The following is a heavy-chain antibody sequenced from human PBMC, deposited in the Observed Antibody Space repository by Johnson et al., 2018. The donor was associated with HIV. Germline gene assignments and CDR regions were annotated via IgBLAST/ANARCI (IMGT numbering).Heavy chain of an antibody. CDR3: TTHYVLGGLIAFDI. CDR2: ISGSGGST. J-gene: IGHJ3*02. V-gene: IGHV3-23*04. D-gene: IGHD3-10*02. Sequence: VQLVESGGGVVQPGRSLRLSCAASGFTFSSYAMSWVRQAPGTGLAWVSAISGSGGSTYYADSVKGRFTISIDNSKNTLYLQLNSLRSEDTTVDYCTTHYVLGGLIAFDIWGQGTMVTVSS. CDR1: GFTFSSYA.